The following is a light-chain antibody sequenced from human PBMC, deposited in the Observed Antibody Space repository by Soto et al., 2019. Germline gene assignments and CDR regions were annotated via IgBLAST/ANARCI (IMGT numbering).Light chain of an antibody. CDR1: QSVSSN. CDR2: DAS. V-gene: IGKV3-15*01. Sequence: EIVMTQSPATLSVSPGERATLSCRASQSVSSNLAWYQQKPGQAPRLLXHDASTRATGLPARFSGSGSGTEFTLTVSSLQSEDFAVYYCQQYKNWPLITFGQGTRLEIK. J-gene: IGKJ5*01. CDR3: QQYKNWPLIT.